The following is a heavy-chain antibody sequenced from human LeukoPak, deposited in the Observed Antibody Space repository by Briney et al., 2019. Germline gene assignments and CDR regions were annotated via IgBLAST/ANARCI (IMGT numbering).Heavy chain of an antibody. V-gene: IGHV3-23*01. CDR2: ISGSGGST. CDR1: GFTFSSFA. J-gene: IGHJ3*01. Sequence: GGSLRLSCAASGFTFSSFAMSWIRQAPEKGLEWVSAISGSGGSTYYADSVKGRFTISRDNSKNTLFLQMNSLRAEDTAVYYCAKGRSCTGSSCNVGSWGQGTMVTVSS. CDR3: AKGRSCTGSSCNVGS. D-gene: IGHD2-2*01.